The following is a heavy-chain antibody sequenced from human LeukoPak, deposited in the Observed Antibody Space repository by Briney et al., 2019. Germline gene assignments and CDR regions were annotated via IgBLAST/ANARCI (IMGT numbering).Heavy chain of an antibody. J-gene: IGHJ4*02. D-gene: IGHD5-12*01. Sequence: GGSLRLSCAASEFSVGSNYMTWVRQAPGKGLEWVSLIYSGGSTYYADSVKGRFTISRDNSKNTLYLQMNSLRAEDTAVYYRARGPSGYHNTGGQGTLVTVSS. V-gene: IGHV3-66*01. CDR1: EFSVGSNY. CDR3: ARGPSGYHNT. CDR2: IYSGGST.